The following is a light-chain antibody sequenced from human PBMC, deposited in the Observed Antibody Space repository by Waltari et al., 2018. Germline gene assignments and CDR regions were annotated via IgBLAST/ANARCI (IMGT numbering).Light chain of an antibody. V-gene: IGKV2-30*01. J-gene: IGKJ3*01. Sequence: DVVMTQSPLSLPVTLGPPASISCRSSQSLAYSDGNSYWNWFQQRPGQSPRRLIYKVSNRDSGVPDRFSGSGSGTDFTLKISRVEAEDVGVYYCMQGLQTPRTFGPGTKVVIK. CDR1: QSLAYSDGNSY. CDR3: MQGLQTPRT. CDR2: KVS.